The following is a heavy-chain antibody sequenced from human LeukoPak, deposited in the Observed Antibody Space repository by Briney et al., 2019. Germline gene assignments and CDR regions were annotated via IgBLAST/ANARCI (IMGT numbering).Heavy chain of an antibody. V-gene: IGHV4-34*01. CDR1: GGSFSGYY. J-gene: IGHJ4*02. D-gene: IGHD2-2*01. CDR2: INHSGST. Sequence: SETLSLTCAVYGGSFSGYYWSWIRQPPGKGLEWIGEINHSGSTNYNPSLKSRVTISVDTSKNQFSLKLSSVTAADTAVYYCAIDPSYCSSTSCYAFDYWGQGTLVTVSS. CDR3: AIDPSYCSSTSCYAFDY.